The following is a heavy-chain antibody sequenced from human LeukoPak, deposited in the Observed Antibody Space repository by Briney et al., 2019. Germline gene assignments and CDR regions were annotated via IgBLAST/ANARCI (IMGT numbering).Heavy chain of an antibody. Sequence: ASVKVSCKASGYTFTSYGISWVRQAPGQGLEWMGWISAYNGNTNYAQKLQGRVTMTTDTSTSTAYMELRSLRSDDTAVYYCARFPCSGGSCYSVYYHYYYYMDVWGKGTTVTVSS. CDR2: ISAYNGNT. CDR3: ARFPCSGGSCYSVYYHYYYYMDV. D-gene: IGHD2-15*01. J-gene: IGHJ6*03. V-gene: IGHV1-18*01. CDR1: GYTFTSYG.